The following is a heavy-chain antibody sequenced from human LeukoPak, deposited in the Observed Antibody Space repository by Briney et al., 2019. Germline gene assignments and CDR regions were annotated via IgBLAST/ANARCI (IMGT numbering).Heavy chain of an antibody. J-gene: IGHJ4*02. CDR2: MNPNSGNT. CDR3: ARGRMRNRSPPGY. V-gene: IGHV1-8*01. D-gene: IGHD1-14*01. CDR1: GYTFTSYD. Sequence: ASVKVSCKASGYTFTSYDINWVRQATGQGLEWMGWMNPNSGNTGYAQKSQGRATMTRSTSISTAYMELSSLRSEDTAVYYCARGRMRNRSPPGYWGQGALVTVSS.